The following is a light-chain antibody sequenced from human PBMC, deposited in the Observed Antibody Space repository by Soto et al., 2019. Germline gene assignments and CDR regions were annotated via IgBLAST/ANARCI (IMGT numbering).Light chain of an antibody. CDR2: GAS. Sequence: EIVLTQSPGTLSLSPGERSTLSCRASQSVSSSYLAWYQQKPGQAPRXXIYGASSRATGIPDRFSGSGSGTDFTLTISRLEPEDGEMYYCQQYGSSPRTFGQGTKVDIK. J-gene: IGKJ1*01. CDR1: QSVSSSY. V-gene: IGKV3-20*01. CDR3: QQYGSSPRT.